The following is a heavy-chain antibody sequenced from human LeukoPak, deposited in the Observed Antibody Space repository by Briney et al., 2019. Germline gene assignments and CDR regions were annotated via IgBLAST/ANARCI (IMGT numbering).Heavy chain of an antibody. J-gene: IGHJ4*02. CDR1: GFTFSSYG. D-gene: IGHD4-17*01. V-gene: IGHV3-23*01. CDR3: AKDGFTDYGDYGSHTDY. Sequence: PGGSLRLSCAASGFTFSSYGMSWVRQAPGKGLKWVSAISGSGGSTYYADSVKGRFTISRDNSKNTLYLQMNSLTVEDTAIYYCAKDGFTDYGDYGSHTDYWGQGTLVTVSS. CDR2: ISGSGGST.